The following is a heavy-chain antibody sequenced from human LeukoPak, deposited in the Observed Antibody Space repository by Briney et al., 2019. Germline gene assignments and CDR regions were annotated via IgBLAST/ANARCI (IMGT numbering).Heavy chain of an antibody. D-gene: IGHD4-23*01. V-gene: IGHV4-39*01. CDR1: GGSISSGGYY. J-gene: IGHJ4*02. Sequence: SETLSLTCTVSGGSISSGGYYWGWIRQPPGKGLEWIGSIYYSGSTYYNPSLKSRVTISVDTSKNQFSLKLSSVTAADAAVYYCANSAKYGGNSGYFDCWGQGTLVTVSS. CDR3: ANSAKYGGNSGYFDC. CDR2: IYYSGST.